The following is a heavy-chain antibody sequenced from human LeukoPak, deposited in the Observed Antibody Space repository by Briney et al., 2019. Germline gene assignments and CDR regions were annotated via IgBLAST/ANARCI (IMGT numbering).Heavy chain of an antibody. CDR1: GGSLHSGSYD. Sequence: SETLSLTRTVSGGSLHSGSYDWDSIRQTAGKGLEWIDRIYTSGSTHSNPPLKSQVNISVDTSKTQFSLKLSSVTAADTAVYYCARDHGVRYSYGPRYYYYGMDVWGQGTTVTVSS. CDR3: ARDHGVRYSYGPRYYYYGMDV. D-gene: IGHD5-18*01. J-gene: IGHJ6*02. CDR2: IYTSGST. V-gene: IGHV4-61*02.